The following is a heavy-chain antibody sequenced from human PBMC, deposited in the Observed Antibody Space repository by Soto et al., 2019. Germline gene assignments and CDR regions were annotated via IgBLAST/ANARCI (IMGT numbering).Heavy chain of an antibody. Sequence: QVQLVESGGGVVQPGRSLRLSCAASGLTFSRYTMHWVRQAPGKGLEWVAVISYDGNNKYYADSVKGRFTISRDNSKNTLSLQMNSLRPEATAVYYCARFRSERPFDYWGQGTLVTVSS. CDR3: ARFRSERPFDY. V-gene: IGHV3-30-3*01. CDR1: GLTFSRYT. J-gene: IGHJ4*02. CDR2: ISYDGNNK.